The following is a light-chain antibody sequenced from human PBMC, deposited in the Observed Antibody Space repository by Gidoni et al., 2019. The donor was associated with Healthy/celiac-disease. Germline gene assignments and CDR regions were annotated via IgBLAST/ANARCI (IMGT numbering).Light chain of an antibody. J-gene: IGLJ2*01. CDR3: QVWDSSSDQNVV. V-gene: IGLV3-21*02. CDR2: DDS. Sequence: SYVLTQPPSVSVAPGQTARITCGGNNIGSKSVHWYQQKPGQAPVLVVYDDSDWPSGIPERFSGSNSGNTATLTISRVEAGDEADYYCQVWDSSSDQNVVFGGGTKLTVL. CDR1: NIGSKS.